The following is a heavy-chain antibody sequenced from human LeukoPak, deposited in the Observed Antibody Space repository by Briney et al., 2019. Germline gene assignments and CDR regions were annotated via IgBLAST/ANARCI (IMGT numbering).Heavy chain of an antibody. CDR3: ARRGSSFDY. V-gene: IGHV4-38-2*02. J-gene: IGHJ4*02. CDR2: IYHSGST. CDR1: GYSISSGHY. D-gene: IGHD6-13*01. Sequence: SQTLSLTCSVSGYSISSGHYWGWIRQTPGKGLEWIGSIYHSGSTYYNPSLKSRVTISVDTSKNQFSLKLSSVTAADTAVYYCARRGSSFDYWGQGTLVTVSS.